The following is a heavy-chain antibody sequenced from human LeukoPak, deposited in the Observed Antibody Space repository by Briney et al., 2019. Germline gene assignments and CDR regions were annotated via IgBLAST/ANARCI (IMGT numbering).Heavy chain of an antibody. V-gene: IGHV3-48*03. J-gene: IGHJ4*02. D-gene: IGHD4-11*01. CDR3: AREDYSKGGGYFDY. CDR2: IANTGDTR. CDR1: GFTFSNYE. Sequence: PGGSLRLSCAASGFTFSNYEMNWVRQAPGKGLQWVSYIANTGDTRNYADSVKGRFTVSRDNSKNSLYLQMNSLRAEDTAIYYCAREDYSKGGGYFDYWGQGTLDTVSS.